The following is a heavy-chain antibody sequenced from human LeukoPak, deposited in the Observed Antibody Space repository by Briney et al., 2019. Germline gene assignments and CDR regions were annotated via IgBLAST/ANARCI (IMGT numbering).Heavy chain of an antibody. CDR1: GGSFSDYY. Sequence: SETLSLTCAVYGGSFSDYYWKWIRQPPGKGLERIGEINHSGSTNYNPSLKSRVTMSVDTFKTQFSLTLSSVTAADTAVYYCSRVQDFETRGYYLGYWGHGTLVTVSS. J-gene: IGHJ4*01. D-gene: IGHD3-22*01. CDR3: SRVQDFETRGYYLGY. V-gene: IGHV4-34*01. CDR2: INHSGST.